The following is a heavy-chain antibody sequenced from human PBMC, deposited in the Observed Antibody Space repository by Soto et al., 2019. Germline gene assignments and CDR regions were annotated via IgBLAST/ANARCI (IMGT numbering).Heavy chain of an antibody. CDR3: AKEWGYCSGGSCYWDQYFDY. J-gene: IGHJ4*02. V-gene: IGHV3-9*01. CDR1: GFTFDDYA. CDR2: ISWNSGSI. D-gene: IGHD2-15*01. Sequence: EVQLVESGGGLIQPGRSLRLSCAASGFTFDDYAMHWVRQAPGKGLEWVSGISWNSGSIGYADSVKGRFTISRDNAKNSLYLQMNNLRAEDTALYYCAKEWGYCSGGSCYWDQYFDYWGQGTLVTVSS.